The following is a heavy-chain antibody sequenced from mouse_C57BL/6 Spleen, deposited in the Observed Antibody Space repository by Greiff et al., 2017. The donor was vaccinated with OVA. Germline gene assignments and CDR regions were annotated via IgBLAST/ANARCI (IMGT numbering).Heavy chain of an antibody. CDR3: ARITTVVAPMDY. CDR1: GFTFSSSG. Sequence: EVKLVESGGDLVKPGGSLKLSCAASGFTFSSSGMSWVRQTPDKRLEWVATISSGGSYTYSPASVKGRFTISRDNAKNTLYRQMSSLKSEDTAMYYCARITTVVAPMDYWGQGTSVTVSS. J-gene: IGHJ4*01. D-gene: IGHD1-1*01. V-gene: IGHV5-6*01. CDR2: ISSGGSYT.